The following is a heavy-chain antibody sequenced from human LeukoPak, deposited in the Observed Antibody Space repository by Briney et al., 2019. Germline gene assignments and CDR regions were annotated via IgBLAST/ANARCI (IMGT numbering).Heavy chain of an antibody. CDR2: IHYSGST. V-gene: IGHV4-30-4*01. J-gene: IGHJ5*02. CDR3: ARGLVATRDFDP. Sequence: SETLSLTCTVSGGSISSHYWSWIRQSPGKGLEWIGNIHYSGSTYYNPSLKSRVTISVDTSKQQVSLKLSSVAAADTAVYYCARGLVATRDFDPWGQGTLVTVSS. CDR1: GGSISSHY. D-gene: IGHD5-12*01.